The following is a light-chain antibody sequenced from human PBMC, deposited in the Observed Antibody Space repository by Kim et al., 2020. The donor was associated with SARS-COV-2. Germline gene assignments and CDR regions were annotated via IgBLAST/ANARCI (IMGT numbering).Light chain of an antibody. J-gene: IGLJ2*01. CDR2: KDT. V-gene: IGLV3-25*03. Sequence: SYELTQPPSMSVSPGQTARITCSGDSLPKQYAYWYQQKSGQAPVTIIYKDTERPSGIPERFSGSSSGTTVTLTISGVQAEDEADYYCQSTDSIGTYVVFGGGTQLTVL. CDR1: SLPKQY. CDR3: QSTDSIGTYVV.